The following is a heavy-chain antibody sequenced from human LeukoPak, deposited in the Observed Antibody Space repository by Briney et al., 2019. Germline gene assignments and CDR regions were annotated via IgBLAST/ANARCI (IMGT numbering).Heavy chain of an antibody. D-gene: IGHD3-9*01. CDR1: GFTVSNYT. CDR3: ARLYYDILTGYYRVVPYYFDY. V-gene: IGHV3-21*04. J-gene: IGHJ4*02. CDR2: ISRRSTYI. Sequence: GGSLRLSCATSGFTVSNYTINWVRQPPGKGLEWVSSISRRSTYIYYADSVKGRFTISKDNAKNSLYLQMNSLRAEDTALYYCARLYYDILTGYYRVVPYYFDYWGQGTLVTVSS.